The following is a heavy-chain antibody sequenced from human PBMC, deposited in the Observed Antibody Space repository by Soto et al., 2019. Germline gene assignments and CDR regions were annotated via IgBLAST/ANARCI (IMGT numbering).Heavy chain of an antibody. J-gene: IGHJ5*02. D-gene: IGHD2-2*02. V-gene: IGHV4-34*01. CDR1: SGSFSGYY. CDR2: INHSGST. CDR3: VRGGRSCEIAQCYTWFGP. Sequence: PPETLSLTCAVYSGSFSGYYWGWIRQPPGEGLEWIGEINHSGSTNYNPSLQSRVSISVDTPNNRLSLRLTSVTAADTAVYYCVRGGRSCEIAQCYTWFGPWGPGTLVTVSS.